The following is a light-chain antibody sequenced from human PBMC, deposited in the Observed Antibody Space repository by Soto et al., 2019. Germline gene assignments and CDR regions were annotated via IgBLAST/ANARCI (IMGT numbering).Light chain of an antibody. J-gene: IGKJ2*01. CDR3: LQFDISPLYT. Sequence: EIVLTQSPGTLSLSPGERATLSCSASQSVSSSSLTWYQQKPGQAPRLLIYGASTRATGIPDRFSGSGSGRDFSLTISRLEPEDFAVYYCLQFDISPLYTFGQGTKVEIK. V-gene: IGKV3-20*01. CDR2: GAS. CDR1: QSVSSSS.